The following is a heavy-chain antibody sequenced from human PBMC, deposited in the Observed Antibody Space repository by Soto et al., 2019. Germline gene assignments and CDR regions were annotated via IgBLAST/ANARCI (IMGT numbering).Heavy chain of an antibody. Sequence: GGSLRLSCAASGFTFSSYAMSWVRQAPGKGLEWVSAISGSGGSTYYADSVKGRFTISRDNSKNTLYLQMNSLRAEDTAVYYCAKDSPYCSSTSCSSIYYYYYMDVWGKGTTVTVSS. J-gene: IGHJ6*03. CDR1: GFTFSSYA. CDR2: ISGSGGST. CDR3: AKDSPYCSSTSCSSIYYYYYMDV. V-gene: IGHV3-23*01. D-gene: IGHD2-2*01.